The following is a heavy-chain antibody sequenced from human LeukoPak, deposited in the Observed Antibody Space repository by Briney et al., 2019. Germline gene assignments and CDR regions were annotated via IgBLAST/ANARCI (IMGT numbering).Heavy chain of an antibody. CDR1: GYTFTGYY. D-gene: IGHD6-19*01. V-gene: IGHV1-2*02. J-gene: IGHJ5*02. CDR2: INPNSGGT. Sequence: ASVKVSCKASGYTFTGYYMHWVRQAPGQGPEWMGWINPNSGGTNYAQKCQGRVTMTRDTSLSTVYMELSRLRSDDTAVYYCATQATSGWHFSWGQGTLVTVSS. CDR3: ATQATSGWHFS.